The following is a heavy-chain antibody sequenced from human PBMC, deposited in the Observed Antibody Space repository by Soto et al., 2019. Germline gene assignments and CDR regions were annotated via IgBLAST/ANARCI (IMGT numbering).Heavy chain of an antibody. J-gene: IGHJ4*02. V-gene: IGHV5-51*01. Sequence: GESVKISCXGSGYSFTSYWIGWVRQMPGKGLEWMGIIYPGDSDTRYSPSFQGQVTISADKSISTAYLQWSSLKASDTALYYCARHIWGGWYYFDYWGQGTLVTVSS. CDR1: GYSFTSYW. CDR3: ARHIWGGWYYFDY. D-gene: IGHD6-19*01. CDR2: IYPGDSDT.